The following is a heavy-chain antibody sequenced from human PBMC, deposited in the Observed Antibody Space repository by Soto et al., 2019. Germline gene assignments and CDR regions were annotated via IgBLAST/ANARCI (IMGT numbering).Heavy chain of an antibody. Sequence: QVQLVQSGAQVKKPGASVKVSCKASGYTFDNYALHWVRQAPGRRLEWMGWIHGGNGYTKYSQSFQGRVTITRDTSASTVHMDLSSLRSEDTAVYYCARVQYSGYDFKVAFDIWGQGTMVTVSS. V-gene: IGHV1-3*01. J-gene: IGHJ3*02. CDR1: GYTFDNYA. CDR3: ARVQYSGYDFKVAFDI. D-gene: IGHD5-12*01. CDR2: IHGGNGYT.